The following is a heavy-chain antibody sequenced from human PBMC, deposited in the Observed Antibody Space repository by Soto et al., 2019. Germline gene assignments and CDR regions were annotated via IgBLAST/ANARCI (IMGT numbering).Heavy chain of an antibody. Sequence: GGSLRLSCAASGFTFSSYAMSWVRQAPGKGLEWVSAISGSGGSTYYADSVKGRFTISRDNSKNTLYLQMNSLRAEDTAVYYCAITMIVVVIMGPFDYWGQATLVTVSS. J-gene: IGHJ4*02. CDR3: AITMIVVVIMGPFDY. CDR2: ISGSGGST. D-gene: IGHD3-22*01. V-gene: IGHV3-23*01. CDR1: GFTFSSYA.